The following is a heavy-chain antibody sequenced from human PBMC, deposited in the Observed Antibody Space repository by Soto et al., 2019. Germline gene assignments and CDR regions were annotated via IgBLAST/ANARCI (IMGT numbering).Heavy chain of an antibody. CDR2: ISSSSSTI. Sequence: GGSLRLSCAASGFTFSSNSMNWVRQAPGKGLEWVSYISSSSSTIYYADSVKGRFTVSRDNAKNSLYLQVNSLRDEDTAVYYCARDRRNYYDSSDPFDYWGQGTLVTVSS. V-gene: IGHV3-48*02. CDR1: GFTFSSNS. J-gene: IGHJ4*02. CDR3: ARDRRNYYDSSDPFDY. D-gene: IGHD3-22*01.